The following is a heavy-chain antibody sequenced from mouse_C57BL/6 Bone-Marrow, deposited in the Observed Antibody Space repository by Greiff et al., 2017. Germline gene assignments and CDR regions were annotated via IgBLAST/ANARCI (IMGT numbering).Heavy chain of an antibody. CDR1: GFSINSDCY. D-gene: IGHD2-12*01. J-gene: IGHJ4*01. CDR2: TFYSGIT. Sequence: VQLKESGPSLVRPSQTLSLTCTVTGFSINSDCYWIWIRQFPGNNLEYIGYTFYSGITYYNPSLESRTYITRDTSKNQFSLKLSSVTTEDTATYYCARLPRWDYAMDYWGQGTSVTVSS. CDR3: ARLPRWDYAMDY. V-gene: IGHV3-3*01.